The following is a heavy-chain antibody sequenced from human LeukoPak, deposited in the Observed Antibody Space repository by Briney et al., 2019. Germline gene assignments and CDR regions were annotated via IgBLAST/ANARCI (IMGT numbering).Heavy chain of an antibody. CDR1: GFTFSSHD. CDR3: ARVEDWLFDY. J-gene: IGHJ4*02. Sequence: GGSLRLSCAASGFTFSSHDMHWVRQAPGKGLEWVAIISYDGGKKDYADSVKGRFTISRDNSKNTLYLQMNSLRAEDTAVYYCARVEDWLFDYWGQGTLVTVSS. V-gene: IGHV3-33*05. CDR2: ISYDGGKK. D-gene: IGHD3/OR15-3a*01.